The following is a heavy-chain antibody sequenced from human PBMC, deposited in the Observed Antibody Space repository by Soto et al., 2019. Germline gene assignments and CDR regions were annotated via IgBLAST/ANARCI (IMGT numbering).Heavy chain of an antibody. CDR1: GDSVSSNTAA. CDR2: TYYRSKWYN. Sequence: QTLSLTCAIPGDSVSSNTAAWNWIRQSPSRGLEWLGRTYYRSKWYNDYAVSVKSRITINPDTSKNQFSLHLNAVTPEDTAVYYCASDPCTTGPPNCFDPWGQGTLVTVSS. CDR3: ASDPCTTGPPNCFDP. D-gene: IGHD1-1*01. J-gene: IGHJ5*02. V-gene: IGHV6-1*01.